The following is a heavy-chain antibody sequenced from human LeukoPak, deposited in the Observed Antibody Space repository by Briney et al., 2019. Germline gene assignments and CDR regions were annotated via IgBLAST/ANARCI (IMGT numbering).Heavy chain of an antibody. CDR2: INTNTGNP. Sequence: ASVMVSCKASGYTFTSYAMNWVRRAPGQGLEWMGWINTNTGNPTYAQGFTGRFVFSLDTSVSTAYLQISSLKADDTAVYYCARGSDYGDYYFDYWGQGTLVTVSS. J-gene: IGHJ4*02. D-gene: IGHD4-17*01. CDR3: ARGSDYGDYYFDY. V-gene: IGHV7-4-1*02. CDR1: GYTFTSYA.